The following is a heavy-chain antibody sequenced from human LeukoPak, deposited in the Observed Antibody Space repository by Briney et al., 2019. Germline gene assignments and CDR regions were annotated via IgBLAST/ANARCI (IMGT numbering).Heavy chain of an antibody. CDR1: GFIFSTYW. CDR2: IKEDGSES. D-gene: IGHD3-10*01. J-gene: IGHJ6*02. Sequence: GGSLRLFCGASGFIFSTYWMSWVRQAPGKGLEWVANIKEDGSESHYVDSVKGRFTISRDNAKNSLYLQMNSLRAEDTAMYFCAKAGLLWFGESWMDVWGQGTTVTVSS. V-gene: IGHV3-7*01. CDR3: AKAGLLWFGESWMDV.